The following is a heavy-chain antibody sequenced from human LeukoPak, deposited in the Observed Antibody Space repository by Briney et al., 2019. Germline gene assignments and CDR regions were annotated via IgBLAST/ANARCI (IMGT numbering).Heavy chain of an antibody. D-gene: IGHD6-13*01. J-gene: IGHJ4*02. CDR1: GGSISRGSYY. V-gene: IGHV4-39*01. CDR2: IYYSGST. Sequence: PSETLSLTCTVSGGSISRGSYYWGWIRQPPGKGLEWIGSIYYSGSTYYNPSLKSRVTISVDTSKNQFSLKLSSVTAADTAVYYCARHDPYSSSWLPGNDYWGQGTLVTVSS. CDR3: ARHDPYSSSWLPGNDY.